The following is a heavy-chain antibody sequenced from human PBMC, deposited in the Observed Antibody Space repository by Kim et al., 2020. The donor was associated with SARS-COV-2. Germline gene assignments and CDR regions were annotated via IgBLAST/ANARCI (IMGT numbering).Heavy chain of an antibody. CDR3: ARYYGSGYFDY. CDR1: GGTFSGYG. Sequence: SVKVSCKASGGTFSGYGISWVRQAPGQGPQWMGRIIPILNVVDYAHKFRGRVTFTADTSTGTAYMELSNLRSDDTAVYYCARYYGSGYFDYWGQGTLVTVSS. CDR2: IIPILNVV. J-gene: IGHJ4*02. V-gene: IGHV1-69*04. D-gene: IGHD3-10*01.